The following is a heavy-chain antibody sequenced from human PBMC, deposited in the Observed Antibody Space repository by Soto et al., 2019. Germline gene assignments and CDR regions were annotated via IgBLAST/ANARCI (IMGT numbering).Heavy chain of an antibody. V-gene: IGHV1-18*01. Sequence: ASVKVSCKASGHTFTSYGISWVRQAPGQGLEWMGWISAYNGNTNYAQKLQGRVTMTTDTSTSTAYMELRSLRSDDTAVYYCARFHCSSTSCYNFAFDIWGQGTMVTVSS. CDR2: ISAYNGNT. J-gene: IGHJ3*02. CDR1: GHTFTSYG. D-gene: IGHD2-2*02. CDR3: ARFHCSSTSCYNFAFDI.